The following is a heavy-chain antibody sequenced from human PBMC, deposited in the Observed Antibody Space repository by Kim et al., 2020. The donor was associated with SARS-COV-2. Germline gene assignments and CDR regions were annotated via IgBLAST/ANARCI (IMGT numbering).Heavy chain of an antibody. D-gene: IGHD3-10*01. Sequence: SETLSLTCTVSRGSISSSSYYWGWIRQPPGKGLEWIGSIFYSGNTYYNPSLQSRVTISVDTSKNQFTLKLSSVTAADTAVYYCATGILIWFGEPSKAKGTFDYWGQGTLVTVSS. CDR3: ATGILIWFGEPSKAKGTFDY. CDR1: RGSISSSSYY. CDR2: IFYSGNT. J-gene: IGHJ4*02. V-gene: IGHV4-39*01.